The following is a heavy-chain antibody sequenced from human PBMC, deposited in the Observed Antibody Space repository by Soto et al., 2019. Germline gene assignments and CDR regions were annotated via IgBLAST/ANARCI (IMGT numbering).Heavy chain of an antibody. Sequence: PSETLSLTCTVSGDSVTSGNYYGSWMRQPPGKGLEWIGYIYYSGNTNYSPSLKSRVTMSLDRSNNQFSLNLSSVTAADTAVYYCASIPVDTSMIYWFDPWGQGILVTVSS. D-gene: IGHD5-18*01. CDR2: IYYSGNT. V-gene: IGHV4-61*01. CDR1: GDSVTSGNYY. CDR3: ASIPVDTSMIYWFDP. J-gene: IGHJ5*01.